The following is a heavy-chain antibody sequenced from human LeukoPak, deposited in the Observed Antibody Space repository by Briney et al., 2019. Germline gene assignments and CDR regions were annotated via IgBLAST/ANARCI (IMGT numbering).Heavy chain of an antibody. CDR2: IYTSGST. V-gene: IGHV4-61*02. J-gene: IGHJ4*02. CDR3: ARANYFDY. CDR1: GRSISSGGYY. Sequence: SQTLSLTCTVSGRSISSGGYYWSWIRQPAGKGLEWIGRIYTSGSTNYNPSLKSRVTMSVDTSKNQFSLKLSSVTPADTAVYYCARANYFDYWGQGTLVTVSS.